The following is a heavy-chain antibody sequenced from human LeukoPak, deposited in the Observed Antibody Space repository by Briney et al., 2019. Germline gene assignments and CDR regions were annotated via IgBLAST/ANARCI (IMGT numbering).Heavy chain of an antibody. CDR3: AKNVWFGESSDAFDI. CDR1: GYTFTGYY. D-gene: IGHD3-10*01. V-gene: IGHV1-2*02. CDR2: FNPNSGCT. Sequence: ASVKVSCKASGYTFTGYYIHWVRHAPGQGLEWMGWFNPNSGCTNSAQKFQGRVTMTRDTSISTAYMELSRLRSDDTAVYYCAKNVWFGESSDAFDIWGQGTMVTVSS. J-gene: IGHJ3*02.